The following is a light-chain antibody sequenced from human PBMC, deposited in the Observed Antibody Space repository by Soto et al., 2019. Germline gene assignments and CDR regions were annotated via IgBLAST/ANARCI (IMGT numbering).Light chain of an antibody. CDR2: DAS. Sequence: DIHMTQSPSTLSASVGDRVTITCRASQSISSWLAWYQQKPGKAPKLLIYDASSLESGVPSRFSGSGSDTEFTLTINNLQPDDFATYHCHQYNRYSRTFGGGNEV. CDR3: HQYNRYSRT. CDR1: QSISSW. J-gene: IGKJ4*01. V-gene: IGKV1-5*01.